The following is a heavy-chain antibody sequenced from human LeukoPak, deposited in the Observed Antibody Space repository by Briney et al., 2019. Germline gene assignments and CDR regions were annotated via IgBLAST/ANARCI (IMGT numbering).Heavy chain of an antibody. V-gene: IGHV1-46*01. J-gene: IGHJ6*03. Sequence: ASVKVSCKASGYTFTSYYMHWVRQALGQGLEWMGIINPSGGSTSYVQKFQGRVTMTRDMSTSTVYMELSSLRSEDTAVYYCARDAEYYYYMDVWGKGTTVTVSS. CDR1: GYTFTSYY. CDR3: ARDAEYYYYMDV. CDR2: INPSGGST.